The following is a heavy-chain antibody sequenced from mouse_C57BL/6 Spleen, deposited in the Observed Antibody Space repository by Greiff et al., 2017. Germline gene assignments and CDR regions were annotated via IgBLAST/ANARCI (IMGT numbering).Heavy chain of an antibody. CDR3: TTEGLRQYYFDY. J-gene: IGHJ2*01. CDR1: GYTFTSYW. Sequence: QVQLKQSGAELAKPGASVKLSCKASGYTFTSYWMHWVKQRPGQGLEWIGYINPSSGYTKYNQKFKDKATLTADKSSSTAYLQLSSLTSEDTAVYYCTTEGLRQYYFDYWGQGTTLTVSS. D-gene: IGHD1-1*01. CDR2: INPSSGYT. V-gene: IGHV1-7*01.